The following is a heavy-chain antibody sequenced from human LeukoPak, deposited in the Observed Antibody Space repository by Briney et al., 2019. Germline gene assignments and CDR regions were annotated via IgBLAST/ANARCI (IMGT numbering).Heavy chain of an antibody. Sequence: SETLSLTCTVSGASISNYYWTWIRQPPGKGLEWIGYIYYSGSTNYRPSLKSRVTISVDTSKNQVSLRLRSVTAADTAVFYCARASWNYLNNWFDPWGQGTLVTVSS. V-gene: IGHV4-59*01. CDR2: IYYSGST. CDR1: GASISNYY. CDR3: ARASWNYLNNWFDP. J-gene: IGHJ5*02. D-gene: IGHD1-7*01.